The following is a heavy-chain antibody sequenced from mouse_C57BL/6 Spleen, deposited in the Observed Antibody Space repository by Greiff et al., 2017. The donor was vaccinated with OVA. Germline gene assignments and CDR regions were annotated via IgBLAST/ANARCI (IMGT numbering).Heavy chain of an antibody. V-gene: IGHV1-61*01. D-gene: IGHD2-3*01. J-gene: IGHJ2*01. Sequence: QVQLQQPGAELVRPGSSVKLSCKASGYTFTSYWMDWVKQRPGQGLEWIGNIYPSDSETHYNQKFKDKATLTVDKSSSTAYMQLSSLTSEDSAVYYCAREADGYYYFDYWGQGTTRTVSS. CDR2: IYPSDSET. CDR3: AREADGYYYFDY. CDR1: GYTFTSYW.